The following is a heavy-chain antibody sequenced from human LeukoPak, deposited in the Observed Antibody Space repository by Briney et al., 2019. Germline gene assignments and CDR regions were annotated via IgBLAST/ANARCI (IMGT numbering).Heavy chain of an antibody. D-gene: IGHD1-1*01. CDR1: GFTFSSYA. CDR3: AQRRLERSGERSLDY. Sequence: PGGSLRLSCAASGFTFSSYAMSSVRQAPGEGLDWVSIISDSGGSTEYADSVRGGFTISRDNSKSTLYLQMNSLRAEDTAVYYCAQRRLERSGERSLDYWGQGTLVTVSS. J-gene: IGHJ4*02. V-gene: IGHV3-23*01. CDR2: ISDSGGST.